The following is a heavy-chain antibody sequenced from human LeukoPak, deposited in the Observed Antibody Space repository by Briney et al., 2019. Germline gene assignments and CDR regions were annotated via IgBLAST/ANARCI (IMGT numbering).Heavy chain of an antibody. CDR2: IWYDGSNK. CDR3: AKASLAVAGIFDP. V-gene: IGHV3-33*06. D-gene: IGHD6-19*01. CDR1: GFTFSSYG. J-gene: IGHJ5*02. Sequence: PGGSLRLSCAASGFTFSSYGMHWVRQDPGKGLEWVAVIWYDGSNKYYADSVKGRFTISRGNSKNTLYLQMNSLRAEDTAVYYCAKASLAVAGIFDPWGQGTLVTVSS.